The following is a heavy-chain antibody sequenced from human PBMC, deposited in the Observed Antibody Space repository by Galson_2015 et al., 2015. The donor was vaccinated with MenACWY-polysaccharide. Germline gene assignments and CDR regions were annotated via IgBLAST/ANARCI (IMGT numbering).Heavy chain of an antibody. CDR3: ARPKGDY. Sequence: SLRLSCAASGFTFSNYWMSWVRQSPGKGLEWVANIKQDGSDKNYVDSVKGRFTISRDNAKNSLYLQMNSLRAEDTAVYYCARPKGDYWGQGTTVTVSS. J-gene: IGHJ4*03. CDR1: GFTFSNYW. V-gene: IGHV3-7*01. CDR2: IKQDGSDK.